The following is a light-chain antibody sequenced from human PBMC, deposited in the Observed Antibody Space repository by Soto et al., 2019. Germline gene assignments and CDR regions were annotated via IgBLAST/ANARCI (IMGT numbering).Light chain of an antibody. Sequence: EIVLTQSPGTLSLSPGERATLSCRASQSVSSSYLAWYQQKPGQAPRLLIYGASSRATGIPDRFSGSGSGTDFTLTSSRLEPEDFAVYYWQQYGSSPRLTFGGGTKVEIK. V-gene: IGKV3-20*01. CDR1: QSVSSSY. CDR3: QQYGSSPRLT. J-gene: IGKJ4*01. CDR2: GAS.